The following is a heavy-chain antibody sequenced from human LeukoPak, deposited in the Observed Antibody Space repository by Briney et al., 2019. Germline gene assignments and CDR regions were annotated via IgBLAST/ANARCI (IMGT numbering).Heavy chain of an antibody. D-gene: IGHD5-24*01. V-gene: IGHV4-30-2*01. J-gene: IGHJ4*02. CDR1: GDSISSGGYF. CDR2: ISHYENA. CDR3: ARDGYNSAPFDY. Sequence: SQTLSLTCTVSGDSISSGGYFWSWIRQPPGKGLEWIGYISHYENAYYNPSLSSRVTMSVDKSKNQVSLKITSVTAADTAIYYCARDGYNSAPFDYWGPGTLVTVSS.